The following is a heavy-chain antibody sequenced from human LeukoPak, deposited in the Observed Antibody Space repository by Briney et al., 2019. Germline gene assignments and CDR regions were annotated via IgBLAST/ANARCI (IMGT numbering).Heavy chain of an antibody. J-gene: IGHJ4*02. D-gene: IGHD2-2*01. V-gene: IGHV1-2*02. Sequence: ASVKVSCKASGYTFTDYYIHWVRQAPGQGLEWMGWINPNSGGTNYAQKFQGRVTMTRDTSINTAYMELSRLISDDTALYFCAKAYCSSSTCSIGGYWGEGTLVTVS. CDR3: AKAYCSSSTCSIGGY. CDR2: INPNSGGT. CDR1: GYTFTDYY.